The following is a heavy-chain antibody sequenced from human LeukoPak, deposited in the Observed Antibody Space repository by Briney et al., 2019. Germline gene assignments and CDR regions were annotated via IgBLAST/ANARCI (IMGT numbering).Heavy chain of an antibody. CDR1: GFTFSSYA. V-gene: IGHV3-23*01. D-gene: IGHD1-26*01. J-gene: IGHJ4*02. Sequence: GGSLRLSCAASGFTFSSYAMSWVRQAPGKGLEWVSAISGSGGTTYYADSVKGRFTISRDNSKNTLYLQMNSLRAEDTAVYYCARRSGPTRCFDYWGQGTLVTVSS. CDR3: ARRSGPTRCFDY. CDR2: ISGSGGTT.